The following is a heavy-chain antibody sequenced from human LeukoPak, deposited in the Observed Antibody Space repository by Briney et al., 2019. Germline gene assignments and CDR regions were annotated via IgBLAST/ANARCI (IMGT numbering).Heavy chain of an antibody. Sequence: GGSLRLSCAASGFTFSSYSMNWVRQAPGKGLEWVSSISSSSSYIYYADSVKGRFTISRDNAKNSLYLQMNSLRAEDAAVYYCARDQVVGASSPYYFDYWGQGTLVTVSS. CDR2: ISSSSSYI. D-gene: IGHD1-26*01. CDR1: GFTFSSYS. J-gene: IGHJ4*02. V-gene: IGHV3-21*01. CDR3: ARDQVVGASSPYYFDY.